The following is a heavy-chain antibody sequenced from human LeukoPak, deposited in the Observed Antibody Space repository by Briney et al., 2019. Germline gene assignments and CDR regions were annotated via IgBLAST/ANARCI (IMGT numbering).Heavy chain of an antibody. J-gene: IGHJ4*02. Sequence: HAGGSLRLSCAASGFTFSSYAMSWVRQAPGKGLEWVSAISGSGGSTYYADSVKGRFTISRDNSKNTLYLQMNSLRAEDTAVYYCAKYEAHYYDSSGYFGWGQGTLVTVSP. CDR1: GFTFSSYA. CDR2: ISGSGGST. CDR3: AKYEAHYYDSSGYFG. V-gene: IGHV3-23*01. D-gene: IGHD3-22*01.